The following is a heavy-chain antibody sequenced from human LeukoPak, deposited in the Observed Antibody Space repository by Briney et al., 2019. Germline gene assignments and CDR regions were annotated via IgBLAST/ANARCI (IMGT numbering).Heavy chain of an antibody. V-gene: IGHV4-34*01. CDR1: GGSFSGYY. J-gene: IGHJ3*02. CDR2: INHSGST. Sequence: SETLSLTCAVYGGSFSGYYWSWIRQPPGKGLEWIGEINHSGSTNYNPSLKSRVTMSVDTSKNQFSLKLSSVTAADTAVYYCARDLWPGSLNDAFDIWGQGTMVTVSS. CDR3: ARDLWPGSLNDAFDI. D-gene: IGHD2-21*01.